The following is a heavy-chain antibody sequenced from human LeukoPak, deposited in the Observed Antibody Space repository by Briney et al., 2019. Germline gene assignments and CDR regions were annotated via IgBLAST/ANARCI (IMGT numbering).Heavy chain of an antibody. CDR2: INHSGST. Sequence: SETLSLTCAVYGGSFSGYYWSWIRQPPGKGLEWIGEINHSGSTTYNPSLKSRVTISVDTSKNQFSLKLSSVTAADTAVYYCAISGGYCSSTSCYARYYYYGMDVWGQGTTVTVSS. V-gene: IGHV4-34*01. CDR3: AISGGYCSSTSCYARYYYYGMDV. CDR1: GGSFSGYY. J-gene: IGHJ6*02. D-gene: IGHD2-2*01.